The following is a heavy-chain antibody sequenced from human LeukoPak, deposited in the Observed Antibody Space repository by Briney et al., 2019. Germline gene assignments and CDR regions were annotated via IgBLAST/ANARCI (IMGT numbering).Heavy chain of an antibody. J-gene: IGHJ4*02. D-gene: IGHD1-26*01. CDR2: MNPNSGNT. CDR1: GYTFTSYD. CDR3: ARAAVGSGSYSEDY. Sequence: ASVKVSCKASGYTFTSYDINWVRQATGQGLEWRGWMNPNSGNTGYALKFQGKVTMTRTTSISTAYMALSSLRSDDTAVYYCARAAVGSGSYSEDYWGQGPLVTVSS. V-gene: IGHV1-8*01.